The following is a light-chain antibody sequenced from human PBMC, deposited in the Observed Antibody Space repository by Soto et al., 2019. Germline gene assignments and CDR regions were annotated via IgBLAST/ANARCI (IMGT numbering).Light chain of an antibody. V-gene: IGKV3-20*01. CDR2: GAS. J-gene: IGKJ1*01. Sequence: EIVLTQSPVTLSLSPGERATLSCRASQSVRSNYLAWYQQKPGQAPRLIIYGASSRATDIPDRFSGSGSGTALSLTISRLEPEYFAVYSCQQYGSTPPTFGQGTKVEIK. CDR1: QSVRSNY. CDR3: QQYGSTPPT.